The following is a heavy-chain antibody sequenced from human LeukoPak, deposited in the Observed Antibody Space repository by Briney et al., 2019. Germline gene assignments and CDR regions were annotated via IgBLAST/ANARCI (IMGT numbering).Heavy chain of an antibody. V-gene: IGHV4-4*07. CDR3: ATSRAEL. J-gene: IGHJ2*01. D-gene: IGHD2-2*01. Sequence: SETLSLTCTVSGGSISSCYWSWIRQPAGKGLEWVGRIYNNGSTNYSPSLKSRVTISLDTSNNQFSLKLSSVTAADTAVYYCATSRAELWGRGTLVTVSS. CDR2: IYNNGST. CDR1: GGSISSCY.